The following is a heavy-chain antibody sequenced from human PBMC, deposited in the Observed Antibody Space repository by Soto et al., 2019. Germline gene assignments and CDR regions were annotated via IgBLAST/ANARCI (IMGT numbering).Heavy chain of an antibody. D-gene: IGHD2-21*01. J-gene: IGHJ4*02. V-gene: IGHV3-48*01. CDR3: ARESRLAY. Sequence: GGSLRLSCAASGFTFSTYSMSWVRQAPGKGLEWVSYISGSGSPIYYPDSVRGRFTISRDNAKNSLYLQMNSLRAEDTAVYYCARESRLAYWGQGTLVTVSS. CDR1: GFTFSTYS. CDR2: ISGSGSPI.